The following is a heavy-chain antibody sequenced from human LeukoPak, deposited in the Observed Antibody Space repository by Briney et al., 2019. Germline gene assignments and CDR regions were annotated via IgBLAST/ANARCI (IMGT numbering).Heavy chain of an antibody. Sequence: GASVKVSCKASGYTLTHYYMHWLRQAPGQGLEWMGWINPNSGGTNYAQKFQGRVTMTRDTSISTAYMELSRLRSDDTAVYYCARDSGETGFWSGSYFDYWGQGTLVTVSS. J-gene: IGHJ4*02. V-gene: IGHV1-2*02. CDR3: ARDSGETGFWSGSYFDY. D-gene: IGHD3-3*01. CDR2: INPNSGGT. CDR1: GYTLTHYY.